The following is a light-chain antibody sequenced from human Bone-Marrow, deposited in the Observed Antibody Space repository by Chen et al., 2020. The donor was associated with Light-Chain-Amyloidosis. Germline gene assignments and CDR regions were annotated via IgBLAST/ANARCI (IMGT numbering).Light chain of an antibody. J-gene: IGLJ3*02. Sequence: NFMLTQPHSVSESPGKTVIISCTRSSGSIATNYVQWYQQRPGSSPTTVIYEDDQRPSGVPDRFSGSIDRSSNSASLTSSGLKTEDEAAYYCQSYQGSSQGVFGGGTKLTVL. V-gene: IGLV6-57*01. CDR3: QSYQGSSQGV. CDR1: SGSIATNY. CDR2: EDD.